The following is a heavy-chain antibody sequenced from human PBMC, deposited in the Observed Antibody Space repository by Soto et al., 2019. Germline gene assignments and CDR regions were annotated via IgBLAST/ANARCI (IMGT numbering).Heavy chain of an antibody. CDR2: INTYNGNR. CDR1: GYSFSSYG. J-gene: IGHJ4*02. Sequence: QVQLVQSGAELRKPGASVKVSCKASGYSFSSYGINWVRQAPGQGLEWMGWINTYNGNRNYAQKFEDRVTMTTATSTNTVYMELRSLKSDDTAIYYCARDRLRGYDSSGFYSWVQGTLVTVSS. D-gene: IGHD3-22*01. V-gene: IGHV1-18*01. CDR3: ARDRLRGYDSSGFYS.